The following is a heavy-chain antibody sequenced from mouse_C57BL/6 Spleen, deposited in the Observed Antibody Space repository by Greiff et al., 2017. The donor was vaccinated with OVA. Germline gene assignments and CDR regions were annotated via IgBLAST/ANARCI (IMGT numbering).Heavy chain of an antibody. CDR2: IYPGDGDT. V-gene: IGHV1-82*01. D-gene: IGHD2-4*01. Sequence: VKLVESGPELVKPGASVKISCKASGYAFSSSWMNWVKQRPGKGLEWIGRIYPGDGDTNYNGKFKGKATLTADKSSSTAYMQLSSLTSEDSAVYFCARGDYDGVYYAMDYWGQGTSVTVSS. J-gene: IGHJ4*01. CDR3: ARGDYDGVYYAMDY. CDR1: GYAFSSSW.